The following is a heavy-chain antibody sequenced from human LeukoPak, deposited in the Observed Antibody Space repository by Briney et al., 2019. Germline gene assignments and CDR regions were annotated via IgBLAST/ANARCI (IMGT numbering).Heavy chain of an antibody. CDR3: AKSRDGYKTFYFDY. V-gene: IGHV3-48*03. D-gene: IGHD5-24*01. J-gene: IGHJ4*02. CDR2: ISSSGSTI. CDR1: GFTFSSYE. Sequence: GGSLRLSCAASGFTFSSYEMNWVRQAPGKGLEWVSYISSSGSTIYYADSVKGRFTISRDNSKNKLYLQMNSLRAEDTAVYYCAKSRDGYKTFYFDYWGQGILVTVSS.